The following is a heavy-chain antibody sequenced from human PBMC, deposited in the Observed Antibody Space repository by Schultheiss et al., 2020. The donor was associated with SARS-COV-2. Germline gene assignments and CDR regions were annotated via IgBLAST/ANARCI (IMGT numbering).Heavy chain of an antibody. J-gene: IGHJ6*02. CDR1: GYTFTSYG. CDR3: ARLRNDHDTSDYYYRGSYYGMDV. CDR2: INPNSGGT. Sequence: ASVKVSCKASGYTFTSYGISWVRQAPGQGLEWMGWINPNSGGTNYAQKLQGRVTMTTDTSTSTAYMELRSLRSDDTAVYYSARLRNDHDTSDYYYRGSYYGMDVWGQGTTVTVSS. D-gene: IGHD3-22*01. V-gene: IGHV1-18*01.